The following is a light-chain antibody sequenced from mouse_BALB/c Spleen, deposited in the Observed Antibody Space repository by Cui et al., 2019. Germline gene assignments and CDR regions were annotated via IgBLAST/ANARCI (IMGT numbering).Light chain of an antibody. Sequence: DIVMPQSLYSLTVAAGEKVTMSCKSSQILLNSGNQKKYLTWYQQKPGQPPKLLIYWASTRESGVPDRFTGSGSGTDFTLTISSVQAEDLAVYYCQNDYSYPFTFGSGTKLEIK. CDR2: WAS. CDR3: QNDYSYPFT. J-gene: IGKJ4*01. V-gene: IGKV8-19*01. CDR1: QILLNSGNQKKY.